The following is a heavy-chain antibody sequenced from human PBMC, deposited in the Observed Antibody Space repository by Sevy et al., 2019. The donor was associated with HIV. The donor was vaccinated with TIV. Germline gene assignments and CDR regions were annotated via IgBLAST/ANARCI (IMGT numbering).Heavy chain of an antibody. CDR3: TRDGGATDYGMDV. J-gene: IGHJ6*02. V-gene: IGHV3-21*01. CDR2: ISSSSTYV. D-gene: IGHD1-26*01. Sequence: GGSLRLSCAASGFTFNSYNFNWVRQASGKGLECVASISSSSTYVYYADSVKGRFTISRDNAKNSLYLHMNSLRAEDTAVYYCTRDGGATDYGMDVWCQGTTVTVSS. CDR1: GFTFNSYN.